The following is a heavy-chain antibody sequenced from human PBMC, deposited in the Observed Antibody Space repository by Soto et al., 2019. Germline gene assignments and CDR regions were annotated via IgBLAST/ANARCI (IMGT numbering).Heavy chain of an antibody. J-gene: IGHJ5*02. Sequence: SETLSLTCAVYGGSFSGYYWSGIRQPPGKGLEWIGEINHSGSTNYNPSLKSRVTISVDTSKNQFSLKPSSVTAADTAVYYCARDTVLLWFGESSTRWFDPWGQGTLVTVSS. CDR1: GGSFSGYY. V-gene: IGHV4-34*01. CDR3: ARDTVLLWFGESSTRWFDP. D-gene: IGHD3-10*01. CDR2: INHSGST.